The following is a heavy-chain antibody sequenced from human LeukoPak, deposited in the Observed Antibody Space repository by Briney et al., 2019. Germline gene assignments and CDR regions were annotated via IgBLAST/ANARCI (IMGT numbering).Heavy chain of an antibody. D-gene: IGHD6-19*01. CDR3: ARWYRSGWYDDY. CDR1: GYTFTRYD. CDR2: MNPHRGNT. V-gene: IGHV1-8*01. J-gene: IGHJ4*02. Sequence: SVKVSCQASGYTFTRYDINSVRQATGQGLAWMGWMNPHRGNTHYAQKFQGRVTMTRNTSISTPYMELSRLRSEGTAVYYCARWYRSGWYDDYWGQGALVTVSP.